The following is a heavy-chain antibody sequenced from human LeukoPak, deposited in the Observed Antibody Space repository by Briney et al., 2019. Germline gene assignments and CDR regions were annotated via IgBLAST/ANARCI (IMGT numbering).Heavy chain of an antibody. CDR2: INPNSGGT. Sequence: ASVKVSCKTSGYTFTSYGISWVRQAPGQGLEWMGRINPNSGGTNYAQKFQGRVTMTRDTSISTAYMELSRLRSDDTAVYYCARGLEHQYYYDSSGYYPYFDIWGQGTMVTVSS. CDR1: GYTFTSYG. CDR3: ARGLEHQYYYDSSGYYPYFDI. V-gene: IGHV1-2*06. J-gene: IGHJ3*02. D-gene: IGHD3-22*01.